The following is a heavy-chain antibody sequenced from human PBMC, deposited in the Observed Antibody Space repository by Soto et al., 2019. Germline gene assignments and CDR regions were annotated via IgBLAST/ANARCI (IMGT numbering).Heavy chain of an antibody. D-gene: IGHD3-3*01. CDR3: ARVREGTYYDFWSGYSD. J-gene: IGHJ4*02. CDR1: SGSISSSNW. CDR2: IYHSGST. Sequence: ASETLSLTCAVSSGSISSSNWWSWVRQPPGKGLEWIGEIYHSGSTNYNPSLKSRVTISVDKSKNQFSLKLSSVTAADTAVYYCARVREGTYYDFWSGYSDWGQGTLVTVSS. V-gene: IGHV4-4*02.